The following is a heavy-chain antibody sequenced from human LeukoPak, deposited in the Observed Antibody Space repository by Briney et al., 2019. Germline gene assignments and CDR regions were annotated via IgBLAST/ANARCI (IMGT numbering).Heavy chain of an antibody. CDR3: ATTGYSSGWYEDYYYYYYMDV. Sequence: PSETLSLTCTVSGGSISSSSYYWGWIRQPPGKGLEWIGSIYYSGSTYYNPSLKSRVTISVDTSKNQFSLKLSSVTAADTAVYYCATTGYSSGWYEDYYYYYYMDVWGKGTTVTVSS. D-gene: IGHD6-19*01. J-gene: IGHJ6*03. V-gene: IGHV4-39*07. CDR1: GGSISSSSYY. CDR2: IYYSGST.